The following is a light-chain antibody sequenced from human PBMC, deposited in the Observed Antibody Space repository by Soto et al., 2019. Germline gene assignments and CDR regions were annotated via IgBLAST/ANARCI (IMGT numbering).Light chain of an antibody. CDR1: NSDVGSYNH. Sequence: QSVLTQPPSVSGSPGQSVTISCTGTNSDVGSYNHVSWYQQPPGAAPKLMIYEVGNRPSGVPDRISGSKSGNTASLTISGLQAEDEADYYCSSYTTSSTYVFGTGTKLTVL. CDR3: SSYTTSSTYV. CDR2: EVG. J-gene: IGLJ1*01. V-gene: IGLV2-18*02.